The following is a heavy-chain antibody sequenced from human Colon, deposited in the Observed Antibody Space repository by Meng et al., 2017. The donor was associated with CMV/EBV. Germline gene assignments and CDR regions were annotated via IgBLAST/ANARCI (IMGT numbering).Heavy chain of an antibody. D-gene: IGHD3-3*01. CDR1: GYTFNGYF. J-gene: IGHJ4*02. V-gene: IGHV1-2*02. CDR2: INPVTGDT. CDR3: ATFGGDFDY. Sequence: VQLVQSGAEVKEPGASVKVSCQTAGYTFNGYFMHWVRQAPGQGLEWMGWINPVTGDTSYAQKFQVRVTMTRDTSISTAYMELSSLRSDDTAVYYCATFGGDFDYWGQGTLVTVSS.